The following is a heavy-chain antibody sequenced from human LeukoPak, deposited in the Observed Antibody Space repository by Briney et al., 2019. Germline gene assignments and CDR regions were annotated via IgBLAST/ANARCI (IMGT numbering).Heavy chain of an antibody. CDR1: GGSISSSSYY. Sequence: SETLSLTCTVSGGSISSSSYYWGWIRQPPGKGLEWIGSIYYSGSTYYNPSLKSRVTISVDTSKNQFSLKLSSVTAADTAVYYCARYRGRSGGRCYRWFDPWGQGTLVTVSS. CDR2: IYYSGST. CDR3: ARYRGRSGGRCYRWFDP. V-gene: IGHV4-39*01. D-gene: IGHD2-15*01. J-gene: IGHJ5*02.